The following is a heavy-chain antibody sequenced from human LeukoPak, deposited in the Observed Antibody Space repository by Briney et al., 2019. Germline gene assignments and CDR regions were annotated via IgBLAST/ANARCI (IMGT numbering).Heavy chain of an antibody. V-gene: IGHV4-59*01. CDR2: IYYSGST. CDR3: ARASKGYFDY. CDR1: GGSISSYY. J-gene: IGHJ4*02. Sequence: PSETLPLTCTVSGGSISSYYWSWIRQPPGKGLECIGYIYYSGSTKYNPSLKSRVTISLDTSKNQFSLRLSSVTAADTAVYYCARASKGYFDYWGQGTLVTVSS.